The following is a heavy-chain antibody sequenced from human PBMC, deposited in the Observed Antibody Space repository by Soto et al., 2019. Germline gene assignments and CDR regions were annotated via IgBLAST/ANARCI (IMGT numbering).Heavy chain of an antibody. CDR1: GGSIYSYY. CDR3: ARALVFSWSGIYYFDY. J-gene: IGHJ4*02. Sequence: QVQLQESGPGLVKPSETLSLTCTVSGGSIYSYYWSWIRQPPGKGLEWIGSIYYSGSTNYNPSLKSLVTISIDTSKNQFSLRLSSVTAADTAVYYCARALVFSWSGIYYFDYWGQGALVTVSS. CDR2: IYYSGST. V-gene: IGHV4-59*01. D-gene: IGHD3-3*01.